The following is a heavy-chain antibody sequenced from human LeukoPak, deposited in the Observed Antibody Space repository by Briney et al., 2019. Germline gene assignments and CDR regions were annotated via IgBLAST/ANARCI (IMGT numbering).Heavy chain of an antibody. Sequence: GGSLRLSCAASGFTFSSYGMHWVRQAPGEGLEWVAFIRYDGSNKYYADSVKGRFTISRDNSKNTLYLQMNSLRAEDTAVYYCAKDPGGPNPRFDYWGQGTLVTVSS. CDR2: IRYDGSNK. J-gene: IGHJ4*02. V-gene: IGHV3-30*02. CDR1: GFTFSSYG. CDR3: AKDPGGPNPRFDY. D-gene: IGHD1-26*01.